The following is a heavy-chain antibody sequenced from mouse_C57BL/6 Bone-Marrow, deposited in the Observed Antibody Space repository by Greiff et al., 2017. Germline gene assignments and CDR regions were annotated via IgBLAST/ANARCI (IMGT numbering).Heavy chain of an antibody. CDR2: IDPSDSYT. Sequence: QVQLQQPGAELVKPGASVKLSCKASGYTFTSYWMQWVKQRPGQGLEWIGEIDPSDSYTNYNQKFKGKATLTVDTSYSTAYMQLSSLTSEDSAVYYCARWGMAPFDYWGQGTTLTVSS. J-gene: IGHJ2*01. V-gene: IGHV1-50*01. CDR3: ARWGMAPFDY. CDR1: GYTFTSYW. D-gene: IGHD2-3*01.